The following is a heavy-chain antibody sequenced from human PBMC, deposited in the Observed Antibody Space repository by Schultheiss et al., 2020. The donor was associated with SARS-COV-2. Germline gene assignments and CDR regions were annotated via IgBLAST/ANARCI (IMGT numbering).Heavy chain of an antibody. CDR1: GFTFSSYD. CDR3: ARVVPAAPYYYYYYMDV. CDR2: IGTAGDT. Sequence: GGSLRLSCAASGFTFSSYDMHWVRQATVKGLEWVSAIGTAGDTYYPGSVKGRFTISRVNAKNSLYLQMNSLRAGDTAVYYCARVVPAAPYYYYYYMDVWGKGTTVTVSS. J-gene: IGHJ6*03. D-gene: IGHD2-2*01. V-gene: IGHV3-13*01.